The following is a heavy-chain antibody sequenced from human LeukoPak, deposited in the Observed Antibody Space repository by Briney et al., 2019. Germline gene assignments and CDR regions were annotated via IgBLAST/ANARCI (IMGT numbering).Heavy chain of an antibody. CDR1: GVSISSYY. CDR3: ARDGYYYGSGRYYGLDY. J-gene: IGHJ4*02. V-gene: IGHV4-59*01. Sequence: MPSETLSLTCTVSGVSISSYYWSWVRQPPGKGREWNGYIYYMGSTNYNPSLRSRVTISRGTSKNHFSLKLSSVTAEDTAVYYCARDGYYYGSGRYYGLDYWGQGTLVTVSS. D-gene: IGHD3-10*01. CDR2: IYYMGST.